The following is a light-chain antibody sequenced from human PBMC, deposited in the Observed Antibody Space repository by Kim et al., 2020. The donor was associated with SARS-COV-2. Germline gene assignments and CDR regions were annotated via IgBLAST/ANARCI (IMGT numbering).Light chain of an antibody. J-gene: IGKJ2*01. CDR2: DAS. CDR1: QSVSGSS. CDR3: HQYDSSPHT. V-gene: IGKV3-20*01. Sequence: LSPGEGVTLSCRASQSVSGSSLAWYQQRPGQAPRLLISDASNRATGIPDRFSGSGSGTDFTLTVSRLEPEDSAVYSCHQYDSSPHTFGQGTKLEI.